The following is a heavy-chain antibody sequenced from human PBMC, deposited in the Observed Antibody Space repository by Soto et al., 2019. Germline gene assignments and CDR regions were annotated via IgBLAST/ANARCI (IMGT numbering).Heavy chain of an antibody. CDR2: IYYSGST. V-gene: IGHV4-39*01. CDR1: GGSISSSSYY. J-gene: IGHJ3*02. Sequence: QLQLQESGPGLVKPSETLSLTCTVSGGSISSSSYYWGWIRQPPGKGLEWIGSIYYSGSTYYNPPLTSRFTIFVATSKNQFSLKLSSVTAADTAVYYCARIVVVPAAMWNAFDIWGQGTMVTVSS. D-gene: IGHD2-2*01. CDR3: ARIVVVPAAMWNAFDI.